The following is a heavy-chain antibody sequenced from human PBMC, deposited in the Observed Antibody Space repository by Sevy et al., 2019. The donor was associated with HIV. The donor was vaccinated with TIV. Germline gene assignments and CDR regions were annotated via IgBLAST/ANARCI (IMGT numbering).Heavy chain of an antibody. V-gene: IGHV1-18*01. CDR3: ARVSFEGSYGMDV. CDR1: DYTFTSYG. J-gene: IGHJ6*02. D-gene: IGHD1-26*01. CDR2: ISAYNGNT. Sequence: ASVKVSCKASDYTFTSYGISWVRQAPGQGLEWMGWISAYNGNTNYAQKLQGRLTMTTDTSTSTAYMELRSLRSDDTAVYYCARVSFEGSYGMDVWGQGTTVTVSS.